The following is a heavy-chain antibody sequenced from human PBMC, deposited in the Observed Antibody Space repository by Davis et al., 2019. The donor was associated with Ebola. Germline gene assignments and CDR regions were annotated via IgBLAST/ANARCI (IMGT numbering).Heavy chain of an antibody. J-gene: IGHJ6*02. CDR2: ISGTGHNT. CDR1: GFTFSSYA. V-gene: IGHV3-23*01. Sequence: GESLKISCAASGFTFSSYAMSWVRQSPGRGLEWVAAISGTGHNTYYADSVRGRFTISRDNSKNTLNLQMNSLRAEDTAVYYCARDIGYSDGWPDYYYYGMDVWGQGTTVTVSS. CDR3: ARDIGYSDGWPDYYYYGMDV. D-gene: IGHD2-15*01.